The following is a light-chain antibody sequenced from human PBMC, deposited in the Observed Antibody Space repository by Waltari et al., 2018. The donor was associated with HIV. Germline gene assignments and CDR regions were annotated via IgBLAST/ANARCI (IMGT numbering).Light chain of an antibody. V-gene: IGKV3-11*01. Sequence: EIVLTQSPVTLSLSPGERATLSCRASQNICSHLACYQQKPGLAPRLLTFEASSRATGIPARFSGGGSWTDFTLTISSLEPEDFAVYFCQQRINWPPSLTFGGGTKVEIK. CDR1: QNICSH. CDR3: QQRINWPPSLT. J-gene: IGKJ4*01. CDR2: EAS.